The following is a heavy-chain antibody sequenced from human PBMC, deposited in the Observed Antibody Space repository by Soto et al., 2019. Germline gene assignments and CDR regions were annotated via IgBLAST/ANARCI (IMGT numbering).Heavy chain of an antibody. V-gene: IGHV3-30*18. D-gene: IGHD2-8*02. CDR1: GFIYSSCA. CDR2: VSHDGTLY. Sequence: QVQLVESGGGVVQPGRSLRLSCSASGFIYSSCAMHWVRQVPGKGLEWLAVVSHDGTLYPYSDSVKGRFTSSRDISMKMLYLQMNSLRPDDTAVYYCVKDRSDTWSFDYWGQGTLVSVSS. J-gene: IGHJ4*02. CDR3: VKDRSDTWSFDY.